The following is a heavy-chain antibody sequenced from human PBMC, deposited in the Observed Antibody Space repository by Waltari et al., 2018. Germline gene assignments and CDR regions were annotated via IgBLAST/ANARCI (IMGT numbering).Heavy chain of an antibody. CDR1: GFTFSRYW. J-gene: IGHJ3*02. CDR3: TRRTGSGFDI. CDR2: INSDGSTT. Sequence: EVQLVESGGGLVQPGGSLRLPCAASGFTFSRYWMYWVRQTPGKGLGWVSRINSDGSTTTFADSVKGRFTISRDNAKNTLYLQMNSLRAEDTAVYYCTRRTGSGFDIWGQGTMVTVSS. V-gene: IGHV3-74*01. D-gene: IGHD3-3*01.